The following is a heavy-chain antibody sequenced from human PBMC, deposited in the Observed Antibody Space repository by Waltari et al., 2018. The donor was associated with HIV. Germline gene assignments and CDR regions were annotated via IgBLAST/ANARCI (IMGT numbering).Heavy chain of an antibody. CDR2: IYPGDPDT. D-gene: IGHD2-15*01. V-gene: IGHV5-51*01. CDR3: ARWLGYCSGGSCYSSGMDV. CDR1: GYSFTSSW. Sequence: EVQLVQSGAEVKKPGESLKISCKGSGYSFTSSWMGWVRRMPGKGLEWMGSIYPGDPDTRSSPSFQGQVTISTDKSISTAYLQWSSLKASDTAMYYCARWLGYCSGGSCYSSGMDVWGQGTTVTVSS. J-gene: IGHJ6*02.